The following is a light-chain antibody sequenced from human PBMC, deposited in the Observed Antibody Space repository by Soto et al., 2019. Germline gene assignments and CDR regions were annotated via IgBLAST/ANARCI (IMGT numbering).Light chain of an antibody. CDR3: QKYNNWPQT. V-gene: IGKV3-15*01. CDR1: QSINSN. Sequence: EVVMTQSPATLSVFPGERATLSCRASQSINSNLAWYQQKPGQTPRLLIYGASTRATGIPARFSGSGSGTEFTLTISSLQSEDFAVYYCQKYNNWPQTFGQGTKVELK. CDR2: GAS. J-gene: IGKJ1*01.